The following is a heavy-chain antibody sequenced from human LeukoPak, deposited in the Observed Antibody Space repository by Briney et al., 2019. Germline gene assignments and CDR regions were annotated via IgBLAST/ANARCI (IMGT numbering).Heavy chain of an antibody. Sequence: PGGSLRLSCAASGFTFSSYWMSWVRQAPGKGLEWVSSISSSSSYIYYADSVKGRFTNSRDNAKNSLYLQMNSLRAEDTAVYYCARIFSGSYWFDPWGQGTLVTVSS. CDR2: ISSSSSYI. V-gene: IGHV3-21*01. D-gene: IGHD1-26*01. CDR3: ARIFSGSYWFDP. CDR1: GFTFSSYW. J-gene: IGHJ5*02.